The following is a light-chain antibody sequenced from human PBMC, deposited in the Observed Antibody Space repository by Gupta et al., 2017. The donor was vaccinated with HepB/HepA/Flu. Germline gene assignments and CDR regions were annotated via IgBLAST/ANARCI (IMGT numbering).Light chain of an antibody. CDR3: SSYTSSSIWV. Sequence: QSALTQPASVSGSPGQSITTSCTGTSSDVGGYNYVSWYQQHPGKAPKLMIYDVSNRPSGVSNRFSGSKSGNTASLTISGLQAEDETDYYCSSYTSSSIWVFGGGTKLTVL. J-gene: IGLJ3*02. V-gene: IGLV2-14*01. CDR1: SSDVGGYNY. CDR2: DVS.